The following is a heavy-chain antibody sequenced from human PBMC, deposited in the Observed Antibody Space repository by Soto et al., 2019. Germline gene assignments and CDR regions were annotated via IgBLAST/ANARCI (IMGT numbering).Heavy chain of an antibody. V-gene: IGHV1-69*02. CDR1: GDTFSRST. D-gene: IGHD2-8*01. CDR3: ASSTAGVYVFHD. Sequence: QVQLVQSGAEVKNPGSSVKVSCKASGDTFSRSTISWVRQVTGQRLEWMGRIIPVLGVENHAQNFQGRVTITADKSTSTAYLELSSLKSEDTAIYYWASSTAGVYVFHDWGQGTLVTVSS. J-gene: IGHJ4*02. CDR2: IIPVLGVE.